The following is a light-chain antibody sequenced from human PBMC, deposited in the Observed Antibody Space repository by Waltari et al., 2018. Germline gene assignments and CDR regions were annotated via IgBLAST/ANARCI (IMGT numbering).Light chain of an antibody. Sequence: EIVMTQSPATLSVSPGERATLSCRASQSVSSNLAWYQQKPGQAPRLLIYGVSTRATGIPARFSGSGSGTEFTLTISSLQSEDFAVYYCQQYNNWPWALTFGGGTKVEIK. CDR3: QQYNNWPWALT. CDR2: GVS. CDR1: QSVSSN. V-gene: IGKV3-15*01. J-gene: IGKJ4*01.